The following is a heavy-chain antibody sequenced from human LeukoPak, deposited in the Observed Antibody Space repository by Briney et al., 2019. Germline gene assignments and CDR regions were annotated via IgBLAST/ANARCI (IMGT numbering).Heavy chain of an antibody. D-gene: IGHD3-16*02. Sequence: PGGSLRLSCAASGFTFSDYYMSWIRQAAGKGLEWVSYISSSGSTIYYADSVKGRFTISRDNAKNSLYLQMNSLRAEDTAVYYCARVRDIGYTSWNDAFDIWGQGTMVTVSS. CDR2: ISSSGSTI. CDR1: GFTFSDYY. J-gene: IGHJ3*02. V-gene: IGHV3-11*01. CDR3: ARVRDIGYTSWNDAFDI.